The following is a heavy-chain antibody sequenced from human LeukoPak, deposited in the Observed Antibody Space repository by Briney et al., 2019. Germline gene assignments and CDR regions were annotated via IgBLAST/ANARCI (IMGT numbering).Heavy chain of an antibody. V-gene: IGHV1-8*02. Sequence: ASVTVSCKTSGYTFTNYDINWVRQAPGQGLEWLGWMSPGSSYTSYAQKFQGRVTMTSDISITTAYVELSSLRSEDTAVYYCPRGIEAGVDYWGQGTLVTVPS. D-gene: IGHD6-25*01. J-gene: IGHJ4*02. CDR3: PRGIEAGVDY. CDR2: MSPGSSYT. CDR1: GYTFTNYD.